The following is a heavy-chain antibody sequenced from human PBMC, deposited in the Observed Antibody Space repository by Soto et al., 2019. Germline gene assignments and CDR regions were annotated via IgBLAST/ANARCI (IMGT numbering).Heavy chain of an antibody. CDR2: IWYDGSNK. CDR3: AREPGGSITICGVVISRRYYGMDV. CDR1: GFTFSSYG. Sequence: GGSLRLSCAASGFTFSSYGMHWVRQAPGKGLEWVAVIWYDGSNKYYADSVKGRFTISRDNSKNTLYLQMNSLRAEDTAVYYCAREPGGSITICGVVISRRYYGMDVWGQGTTVTVSS. V-gene: IGHV3-33*01. J-gene: IGHJ6*02. D-gene: IGHD3-3*01.